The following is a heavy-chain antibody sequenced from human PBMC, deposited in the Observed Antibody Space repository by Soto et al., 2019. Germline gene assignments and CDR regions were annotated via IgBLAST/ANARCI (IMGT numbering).Heavy chain of an antibody. D-gene: IGHD1-7*01. CDR1: GFTFSEAW. Sequence: GGSLRLSCAASGFTFSEAWMSWVRQAAGEGLEWVGRIKSQSDGETTDSAATVKGRFTISRDDSEMTLHLQMNSLKAEDSAIYYCVTAGSELYYYYYGMDVWGQGTPVTVSS. CDR2: IKSQSDGETT. V-gene: IGHV3-15*01. CDR3: VTAGSELYYYYYGMDV. J-gene: IGHJ6*02.